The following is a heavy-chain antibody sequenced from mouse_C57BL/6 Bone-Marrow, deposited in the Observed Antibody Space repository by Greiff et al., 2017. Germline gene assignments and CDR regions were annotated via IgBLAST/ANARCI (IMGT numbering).Heavy chain of an antibody. J-gene: IGHJ3*01. Sequence: QVQLQQSGAELARPGASVKMSCKASGYTFTSYTMHWVKQRPGQGLEWIGYINPSSGYTKYNQKFKDKATLTADKSSSTAYMQLSSLTSEDSAVYYCAGRDYYDCSPFAYWGQGTLVTVSA. D-gene: IGHD1-1*01. CDR2: INPSSGYT. CDR1: GYTFTSYT. V-gene: IGHV1-4*01. CDR3: AGRDYYDCSPFAY.